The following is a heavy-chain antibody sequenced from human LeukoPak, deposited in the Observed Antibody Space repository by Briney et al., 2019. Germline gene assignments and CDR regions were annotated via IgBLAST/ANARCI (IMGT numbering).Heavy chain of an antibody. CDR1: GYTFTDYY. Sequence: ASVKVSCKASGYTFTDYYMHWVRQAPGQGLEWMGWINPNNGDTSYAQKFQGRVTMTRDTSISTAYMELSSLRSDDTAVYYCARGRNIAVDGTSLVAHWGQGTLVTVSS. CDR3: ARGRNIAVDGTSLVAH. D-gene: IGHD6-13*01. V-gene: IGHV1-2*02. J-gene: IGHJ4*02. CDR2: INPNNGDT.